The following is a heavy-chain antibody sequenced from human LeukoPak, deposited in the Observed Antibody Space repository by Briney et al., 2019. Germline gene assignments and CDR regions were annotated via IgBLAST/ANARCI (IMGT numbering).Heavy chain of an antibody. CDR3: EERISGWYLIDY. J-gene: IGHJ4*02. CDR1: GFTFSNYA. D-gene: IGHD6-19*01. V-gene: IGHV3-23*01. Sequence: GRSLRLSCAASGFTFSNYAMSSVRQPPGKGLEWVSAITGSGTATFYADSVKGRFTVSKDSSKNTLFLQMNSLRAGDTAVYYCEERISGWYLIDYWGQGTMVTVS. CDR2: ITGSGTAT.